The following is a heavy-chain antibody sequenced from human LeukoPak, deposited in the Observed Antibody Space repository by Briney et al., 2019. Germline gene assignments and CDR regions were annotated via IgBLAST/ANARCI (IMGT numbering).Heavy chain of an antibody. CDR2: ISSSSSTI. CDR3: ANGGDTAMVTTGY. J-gene: IGHJ4*02. Sequence: GGSLRLSCAASGFTFSSYSMNWVRQAPGKGLEWVSYISSSSSTIYYADSVKGRFTISRDNAKNSLYLQMNSLRAEDTAVYYCANGGDTAMVTTGYWGQGTLVTVSS. D-gene: IGHD5-18*01. V-gene: IGHV3-48*01. CDR1: GFTFSSYS.